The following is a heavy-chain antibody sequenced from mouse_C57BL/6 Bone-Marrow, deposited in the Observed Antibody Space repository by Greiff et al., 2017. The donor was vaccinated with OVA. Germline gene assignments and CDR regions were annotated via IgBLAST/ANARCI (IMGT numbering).Heavy chain of an antibody. J-gene: IGHJ3*01. V-gene: IGHV5-4*01. D-gene: IGHD1-1*01. Sequence: EVHLVESGGGLVKPGGSLKLSCAASGFTFSSYAMSWVRQTPEKRLEWVATISDGGSYTYYPDNVQGRFTISRDNAKNNLYLQMSHLKSEDTAMYYCANSYGRRRAWFAYWGQGTLVTVSA. CDR1: GFTFSSYA. CDR2: ISDGGSYT. CDR3: ANSYGRRRAWFAY.